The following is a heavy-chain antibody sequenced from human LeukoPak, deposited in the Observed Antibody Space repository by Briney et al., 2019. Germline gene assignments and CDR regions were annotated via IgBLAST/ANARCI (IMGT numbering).Heavy chain of an antibody. CDR3: ARYNPYYFDY. J-gene: IGHJ4*02. V-gene: IGHV4-30-4*08. CDR2: IYSSGST. Sequence: PSQTLSLTCTVSGGSISSGDYYWSWIRQPPGKGLEWIGYIYSSGSTYYNPSLKSRLTISADTSKNQFSLKLSSVTAADTAVYYCARYNPYYFDYWGQGTLVTVSS. D-gene: IGHD1-1*01. CDR1: GGSISSGDYY.